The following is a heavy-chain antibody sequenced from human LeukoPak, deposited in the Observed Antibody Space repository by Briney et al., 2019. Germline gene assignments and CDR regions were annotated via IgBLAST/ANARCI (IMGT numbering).Heavy chain of an antibody. CDR2: INAGNGNT. CDR1: GYTFTSHA. J-gene: IGHJ5*02. CDR3: ARDWGYCSSTSCYSGVWFDP. D-gene: IGHD2-2*02. V-gene: IGHV1-3*01. Sequence: ASVKVSCKASGYTFTSHAMHWVRQAPGQRLEWMGWINAGNGNTKYSQKFQGRATITRDTSASTAYMELSSLRSEDTAVYYCARDWGYCSSTSCYSGVWFDPWGQGTLVTVSS.